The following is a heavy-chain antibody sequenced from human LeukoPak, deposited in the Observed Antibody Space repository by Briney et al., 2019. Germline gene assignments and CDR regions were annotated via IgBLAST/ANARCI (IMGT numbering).Heavy chain of an antibody. Sequence: NPSETLSLTCAVYGGSFTAFFWSWIRQSPEKGLEWIGEISHNGSTSYSPSFKGRVTITVDASTNQFSLHVKSVSAADTAVYYCARRRLRYHPGFDPWGQGTLVTVSS. V-gene: IGHV4-34*01. CDR3: ARRRLRYHPGFDP. CDR2: ISHNGST. CDR1: GGSFTAFF. D-gene: IGHD3-9*01. J-gene: IGHJ5*02.